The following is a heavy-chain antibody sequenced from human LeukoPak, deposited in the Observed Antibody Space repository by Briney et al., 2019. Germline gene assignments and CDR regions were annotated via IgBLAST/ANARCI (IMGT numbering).Heavy chain of an antibody. D-gene: IGHD3-22*01. CDR2: IYYSGST. V-gene: IGHV4-39*02. Sequence: SETLSLTCTVSGGSISSSSYYWGWIRQPPGKGLEWIGSIYYSGSTYYNPSLKSRVTISVDTSKNQFSLKLSSVTAADTAVYYCARENYYDRADMDVWGKGTTVTVSS. CDR3: ARENYYDRADMDV. J-gene: IGHJ6*03. CDR1: GGSISSSSYY.